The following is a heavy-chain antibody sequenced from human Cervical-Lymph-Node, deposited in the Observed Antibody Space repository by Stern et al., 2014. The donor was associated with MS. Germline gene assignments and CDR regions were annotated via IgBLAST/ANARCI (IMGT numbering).Heavy chain of an antibody. CDR3: ASGCARSHDAFDI. V-gene: IGHV1-69*01. CDR2: ILPIFDTA. J-gene: IGHJ3*02. D-gene: IGHD6-19*01. CDR1: GGTFSSYA. Sequence: VQLVQSGAEVKKPGSSVKVSCKASGGTFSSYAISWVRQAPGQGLEWMGVILPIFDTANYAQKFQGKVTITADESTRTAYMELNSLRSEGSAVYYCASGCARSHDAFDIWGQGTMVTVSS.